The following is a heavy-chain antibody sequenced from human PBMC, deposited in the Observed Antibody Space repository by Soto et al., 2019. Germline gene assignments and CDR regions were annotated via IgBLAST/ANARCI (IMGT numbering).Heavy chain of an antibody. Sequence: GGSLRLSCAASGFTFSSYAMSWVRQAPGKGLEWVSAISGSGGSTYYADSVKGRFTISRDNSKNTLYLQMNSLRAEDTAVYYCAKLHYDSSGYYDAFDIWGQGTMVTVSS. CDR2: ISGSGGST. J-gene: IGHJ3*02. D-gene: IGHD3-22*01. CDR1: GFTFSSYA. CDR3: AKLHYDSSGYYDAFDI. V-gene: IGHV3-23*01.